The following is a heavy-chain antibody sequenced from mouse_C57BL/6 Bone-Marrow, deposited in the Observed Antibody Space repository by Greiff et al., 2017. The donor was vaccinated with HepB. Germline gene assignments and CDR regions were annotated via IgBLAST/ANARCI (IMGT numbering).Heavy chain of an antibody. D-gene: IGHD1-1*01. CDR1: GYSITSGYY. CDR2: ISYDGSN. V-gene: IGHV3-6*01. Sequence: VQLQQSGPGLVKPSQSLSLTCSVTGYSITSGYYWNWIRQFPGNKLEWMGYISYDGSNNYNPSLKNRISITRDTSKNQFFLKLNSVTTEDTATYYCARGDYYGSSPYYAMDYWGQGTSVTVSS. CDR3: ARGDYYGSSPYYAMDY. J-gene: IGHJ4*01.